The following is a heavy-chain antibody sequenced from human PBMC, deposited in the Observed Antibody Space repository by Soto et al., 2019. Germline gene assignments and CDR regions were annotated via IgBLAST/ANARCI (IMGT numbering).Heavy chain of an antibody. CDR3: TRQAPTYYYDSSGYYFDY. J-gene: IGHJ4*02. CDR1: GFTFSGSA. V-gene: IGHV3-73*01. Sequence: GGSLRLSCAASGFTFSGSAMHWVRQASGKGLEWVGRIRSKANSYATAYAASVKGRFTISRDDSKNMAYLQMNSLKTEDTAVYYCTRQAPTYYYDSSGYYFDYWGQGTLVTVSS. CDR2: IRSKANSYAT. D-gene: IGHD3-22*01.